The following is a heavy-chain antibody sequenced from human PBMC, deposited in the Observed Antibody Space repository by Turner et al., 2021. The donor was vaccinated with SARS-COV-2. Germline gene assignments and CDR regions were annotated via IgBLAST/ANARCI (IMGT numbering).Heavy chain of an antibody. V-gene: IGHV1-2*02. CDR2: INPNSGGT. D-gene: IGHD5-18*01. Sequence: QVQLVQSEAEVKKPEASVKVSCKASGYTFTDYYMHWVRQAPGQGLEWMGWINPNSGGTNYAQKVQGRVTMTRDTSISTAYMELSRLRSDDTAVYYCATDSYGTLWGQGTLVTVSS. CDR1: GYTFTDYY. J-gene: IGHJ4*02. CDR3: ATDSYGTL.